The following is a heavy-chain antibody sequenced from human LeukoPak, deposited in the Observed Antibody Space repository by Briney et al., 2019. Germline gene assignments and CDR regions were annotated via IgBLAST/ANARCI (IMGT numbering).Heavy chain of an antibody. D-gene: IGHD2-2*01. CDR1: GDSISSSSSY. Sequence: PSETLSLTCTVSGDSISSSSSYWGWIRQPPGEGLEWIGSIYYSGSTYYNTSLKSRVTISVDTSKNQFSLKLSSVTAADTAVYYCARLGYCSSTTCLDNWFDPWGQGTLVTVSS. CDR2: IYYSGST. CDR3: ARLGYCSSTTCLDNWFDP. J-gene: IGHJ5*02. V-gene: IGHV4-39*01.